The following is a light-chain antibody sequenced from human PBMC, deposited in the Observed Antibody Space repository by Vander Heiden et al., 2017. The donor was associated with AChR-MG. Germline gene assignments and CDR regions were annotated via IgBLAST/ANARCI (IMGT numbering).Light chain of an antibody. CDR2: GDD. Sequence: QSVLTQSPSVSGAPAQTVTISCTGSSSNTGAGYDVHWYQHLPGAAPKLLIDGDDRRPSGVPDRFSGSKSGTSASLASTGLQAEDEADYYGQSDDSSLSGYVFGTGTKVTVL. V-gene: IGLV1-40*01. CDR3: QSDDSSLSGYV. CDR1: SSNTGAGYD. J-gene: IGLJ1*01.